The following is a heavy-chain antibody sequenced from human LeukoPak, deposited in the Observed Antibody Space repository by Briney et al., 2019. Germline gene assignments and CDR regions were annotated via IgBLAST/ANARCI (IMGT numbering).Heavy chain of an antibody. CDR1: GYTFMSHG. Sequence: ASVKVSCKAYGYTFMSHGISWVRQAPGQGLEWMGWINLNSGGTNYAQNFQGRVTMTRDTSISTAYMELSRLRSDETAVYYCARDSGGSLGFDYWGQGTLVTVSS. D-gene: IGHD2-15*01. J-gene: IGHJ4*02. CDR2: INLNSGGT. CDR3: ARDSGGSLGFDY. V-gene: IGHV1-2*02.